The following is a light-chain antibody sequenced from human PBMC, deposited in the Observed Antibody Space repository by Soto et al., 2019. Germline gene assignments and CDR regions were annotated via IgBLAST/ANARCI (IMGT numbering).Light chain of an antibody. V-gene: IGKV1-27*01. J-gene: IGKJ4*01. Sequence: IQMYQSPASLSATVGDRVTITFRAIQCISKYLAWYQQKPGKVPKLLSYAASSLQSGVPSRFSGSGSGTDFTLTISSLEPEDFAVYYGQHRSNWPPALSFGGGTKV. CDR2: AAS. CDR3: QHRSNWPPALS. CDR1: QCISKY.